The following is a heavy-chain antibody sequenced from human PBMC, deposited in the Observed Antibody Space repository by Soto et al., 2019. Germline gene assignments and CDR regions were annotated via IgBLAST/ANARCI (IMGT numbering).Heavy chain of an antibody. CDR3: AKDGAGGGYAV. D-gene: IGHD5-12*01. CDR2: ISGSGGSA. V-gene: IGHV3-23*01. J-gene: IGHJ6*02. CDR1: GFTFSSYA. Sequence: GGSLRLSCAASGFTFSSYAMSWVRQAPGKGLEWVSAISGSGGSAYYADSVKGRFIISRDNSKNTLYLQMNSLRAEDTAVYYCAKDGAGGGYAVWGQGTTVTVSS.